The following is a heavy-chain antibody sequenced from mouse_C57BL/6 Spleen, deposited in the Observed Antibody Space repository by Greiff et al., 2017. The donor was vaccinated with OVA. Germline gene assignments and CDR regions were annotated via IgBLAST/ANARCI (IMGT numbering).Heavy chain of an antibody. CDR3: ARRELTGTWFAY. D-gene: IGHD4-1*01. Sequence: QVQLQQPGAELVKPGASVKLSCKASGYTFTSYWMHWVKQRPGQGLEWIGMIHPDSGSTNYNEKFKSKATLTVDKSSSTAYMQLSSLTSEDSAVYYCARRELTGTWFAYWGKGTLVTVSA. V-gene: IGHV1-64*01. CDR1: GYTFTSYW. CDR2: IHPDSGST. J-gene: IGHJ3*01.